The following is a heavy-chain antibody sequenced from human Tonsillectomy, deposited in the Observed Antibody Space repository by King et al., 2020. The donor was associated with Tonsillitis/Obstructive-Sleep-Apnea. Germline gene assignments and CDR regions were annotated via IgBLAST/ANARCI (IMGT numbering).Heavy chain of an antibody. CDR3: ARGRGDYDYIWGGYRSPQYYFDY. D-gene: IGHD3-16*02. J-gene: IGHJ4*02. Sequence: QEQLVQSGGGVVQPGRSLRLSCAASGFTFSSYGMHWVRQAPGKGLEWVAVIWYDGSNKYYADSVKGRFTISRDNSKNTLYLQMNSLRAEDTAVYYCARGRGDYDYIWGGYRSPQYYFDYWGQGTLVTVSS. CDR2: IWYDGSNK. V-gene: IGHV3-33*01. CDR1: GFTFSSYG.